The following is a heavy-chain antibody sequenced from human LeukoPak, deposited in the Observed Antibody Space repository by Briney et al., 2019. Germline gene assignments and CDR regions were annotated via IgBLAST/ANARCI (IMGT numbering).Heavy chain of an antibody. CDR3: ARGYCVGGSCYKLFDY. CDR2: INPNTGGT. J-gene: IGHJ4*02. V-gene: IGHV1-2*02. D-gene: IGHD2-15*01. CDR1: GYTFTGYY. Sequence: ASVKVSCKTSGYTFTGYYMHWVRQAPGQGLEWMGWINPNTGGTNYAQKFQGRVTMTRDTSISTAYMDLSRLRSDDTAVYYCARGYCVGGSCYKLFDYWGQGTLVTVSS.